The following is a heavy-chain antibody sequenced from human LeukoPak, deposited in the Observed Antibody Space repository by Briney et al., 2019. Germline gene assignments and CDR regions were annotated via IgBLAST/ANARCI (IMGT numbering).Heavy chain of an antibody. CDR1: GFSVSNSY. J-gene: IGHJ4*02. Sequence: PRGSLRLSCAASGFSVSNSYMYWVRQAPGKGLEWVSFFYKGDSTYYAESVGGRFTISRDNSKNTLYLLMNSLIPEDTAVYYCAREVVSSPSYFDSWGQGTLVTVSS. CDR2: FYKGDST. V-gene: IGHV3-53*01. D-gene: IGHD2-15*01. CDR3: AREVVSSPSYFDS.